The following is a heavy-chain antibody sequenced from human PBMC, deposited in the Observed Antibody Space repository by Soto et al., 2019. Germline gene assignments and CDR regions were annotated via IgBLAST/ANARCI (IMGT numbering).Heavy chain of an antibody. D-gene: IGHD2-8*02. CDR1: GGSFSGYY. CDR3: ASDKITGLFDY. J-gene: IGHJ4*02. Sequence: QVQLQQWGAGLLKPSETLSLTCAVYGGSFSGYYWTWIRQPPGTGLEWIGEINHSGSTNYNPSLKSRVILSAATSKSPFSLKLTSVTDADTAVYYCASDKITGLFDYWGQGTLVTVSS. CDR2: INHSGST. V-gene: IGHV4-34*01.